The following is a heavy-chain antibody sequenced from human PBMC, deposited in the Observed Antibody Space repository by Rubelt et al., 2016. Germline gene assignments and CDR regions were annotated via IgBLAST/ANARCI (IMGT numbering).Heavy chain of an antibody. D-gene: IGHD5-24*01. Sequence: EVRKPGASVKVSCEASGNTLTDNFIHWVRQAPGQGPEWMGVINPTSGSTNYAQKFQNRVTMTTDTSASAVYMQLSSLTSDDTAVIYCATAPLTRGWLQLTNWGQGTLVSVSS. V-gene: IGHV1-46*01. CDR2: INPTSGST. J-gene: IGHJ4*02. CDR1: GNTLTDNF. CDR3: ATAPLTRGWLQLTN.